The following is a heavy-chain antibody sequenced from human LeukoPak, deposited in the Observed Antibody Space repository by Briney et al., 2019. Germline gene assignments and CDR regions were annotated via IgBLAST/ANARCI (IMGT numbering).Heavy chain of an antibody. CDR1: GFTFSSYA. J-gene: IGHJ4*02. V-gene: IGHV3-30*07. CDR3: ARARLYGSAIPDY. CDR2: ISYDGSNK. Sequence: GRSLRLSCAASGFTFSSYAMHWVRQAPGKGLEGVAVISYDGSNKYYADSVKGRFTISRDNAKNSLYLQMNSLRAEDTAVYYCARARLYGSAIPDYWGQGTLVTVSS. D-gene: IGHD2-21*01.